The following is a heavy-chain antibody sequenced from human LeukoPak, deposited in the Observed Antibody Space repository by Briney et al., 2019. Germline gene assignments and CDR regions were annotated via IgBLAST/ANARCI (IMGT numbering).Heavy chain of an antibody. D-gene: IGHD3-3*01. V-gene: IGHV4-61*08. J-gene: IGHJ4*02. CDR2: IYYSGST. CDR3: ARLGFDFWSGYHYYFDY. CDR1: GGSISSGGYY. Sequence: SETLSLTCTVSGGSISSGGYYWSWIRQPPGKGLEWIGYIYYSGSTNYNPSLKSRVTISVDTSKNQFSLKLSSVTAADTAVYYCARLGFDFWSGYHYYFDYWGQGTLVTVSS.